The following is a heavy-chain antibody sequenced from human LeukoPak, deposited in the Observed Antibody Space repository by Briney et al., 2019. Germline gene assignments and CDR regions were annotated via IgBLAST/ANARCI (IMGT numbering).Heavy chain of an antibody. V-gene: IGHV3-11*04. J-gene: IGHJ4*02. CDR2: ISSSGSTI. Sequence: GGSLRLSCAASGFTFSDYYMSWIRQAPGKGLEWVSYISSSGSTIYYADSVKGRFTISRDNAKNSLYLQMNSLRAEDTAVYYCAGAVAGEEYYFDYWGQGTLVTVSS. CDR1: GFTFSDYY. CDR3: AGAVAGEEYYFDY. D-gene: IGHD6-19*01.